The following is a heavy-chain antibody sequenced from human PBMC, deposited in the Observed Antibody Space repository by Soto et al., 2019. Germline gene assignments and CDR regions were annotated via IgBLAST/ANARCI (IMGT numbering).Heavy chain of an antibody. CDR2: IWYDGSVK. CDR1: GFTFGTYG. CDR3: ARADCGGQCPCDY. D-gene: IGHD2-21*01. J-gene: IGHJ4*02. Sequence: QVQLVESGGAVVQPGRSLRLSCAASGFTFGTYGMHWVRQAPGKGLEWVAGIWYDGSVKTYADSVKGRFSISRDNSQNTVYLQMNTLSAEDTAVYYCARADCGGQCPCDYWGQGTMVTVSS. V-gene: IGHV3-33*01.